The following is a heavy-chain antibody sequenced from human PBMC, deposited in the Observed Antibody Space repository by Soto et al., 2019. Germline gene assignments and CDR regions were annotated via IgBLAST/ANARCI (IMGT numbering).Heavy chain of an antibody. CDR2: IYHSGST. V-gene: IGHV4-30-2*01. CDR1: GGSISSGCYS. D-gene: IGHD6-19*01. CDR3: ASAGGLGAVAADY. Sequence: QLQLQESGSGLVKPSQTLSLTCAVSGGSISSGCYSWSWIRQPPGKGLEWIGYIYHSGSTYYNPSLKSRVTIPVDRSKNQFSLKMSSVPAADTAVYYCASAGGLGAVAADYWGQGTLVTVSS. J-gene: IGHJ4*02.